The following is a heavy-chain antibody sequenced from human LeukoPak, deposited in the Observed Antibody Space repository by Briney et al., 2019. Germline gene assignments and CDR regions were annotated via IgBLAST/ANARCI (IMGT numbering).Heavy chain of an antibody. V-gene: IGHV4-59*01. J-gene: IGHJ4*02. CDR1: GGSISSYY. D-gene: IGHD2-2*01. CDR3: ARDSWRYCSSTSCENV. CDR2: IYYSGST. Sequence: SETLSLTCTVSGGSISSYYWSWIRQPPGKGLEWIGYIYYSGSTNYDPSLKSRVTISVDTSKNQFSLKLSSVTAADTAVYYCARDSWRYCSSTSCENVWGQGTLVTVSS.